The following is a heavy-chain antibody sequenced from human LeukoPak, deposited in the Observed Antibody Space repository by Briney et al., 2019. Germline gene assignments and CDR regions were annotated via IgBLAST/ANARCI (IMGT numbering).Heavy chain of an antibody. CDR2: ISGSGGST. Sequence: GGSLRLSCAASGFTFSSYAMSCVRQAPGKGLEWVSAISGSGGSTYYADSVKGRFTISRDNSKNTLYLQMNSLRAEDTAVYYCANLTGYYDILTASVGAFDIWGQGTMVTVSS. J-gene: IGHJ3*02. CDR1: GFTFSSYA. CDR3: ANLTGYYDILTASVGAFDI. D-gene: IGHD3-9*01. V-gene: IGHV3-23*01.